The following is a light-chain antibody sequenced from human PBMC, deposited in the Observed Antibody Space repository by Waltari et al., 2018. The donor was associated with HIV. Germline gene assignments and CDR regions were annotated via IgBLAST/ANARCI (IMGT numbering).Light chain of an antibody. CDR2: SNN. V-gene: IGLV1-44*01. Sequence: QSVLTQPPSASGTPGQRVTISCSGSSSNIGSNTVNWYQQLPGTAPKLLSYSNNQRPSGVPDRFSGCKSGTSASLAISGLQSEDEADYYCAAWDDSLNGPWVFGGGTKLTVL. CDR3: AAWDDSLNGPWV. CDR1: SSNIGSNT. J-gene: IGLJ3*02.